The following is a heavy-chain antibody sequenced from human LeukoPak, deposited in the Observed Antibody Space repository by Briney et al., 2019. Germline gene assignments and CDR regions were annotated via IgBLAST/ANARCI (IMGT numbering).Heavy chain of an antibody. V-gene: IGHV3-21*01. D-gene: IGHD5-18*01. Sequence: GGSLRLSCAASGFTFSSYTMNWVRQGPGKGLEWVSCISSSSSYIYYADSVKGRFTISRDNAKNSLYLQVNSLRAEDTAVYYCARGEESYGTLDYYSYRDVWGKGTTVTVSS. CDR1: GFTFSSYT. CDR2: ISSSSSYI. J-gene: IGHJ6*03. CDR3: ARGEESYGTLDYYSYRDV.